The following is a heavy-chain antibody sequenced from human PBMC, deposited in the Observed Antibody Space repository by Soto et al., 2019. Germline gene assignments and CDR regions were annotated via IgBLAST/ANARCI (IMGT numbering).Heavy chain of an antibody. Sequence: QVQLVQSGAEVKKPGASVKVSCKASGYTFTSYDINWVRQATGQGLEWMGWMNPNSGNTGYAQKFQGRVTMTRNTSISTAYMEMSSLRSEDTAVYYCARGLTVPDAIREESNWFDPWGQGTLVTVSS. J-gene: IGHJ5*02. CDR2: MNPNSGNT. V-gene: IGHV1-8*01. CDR3: ARGLTVPDAIREESNWFDP. D-gene: IGHD2-2*01. CDR1: GYTFTSYD.